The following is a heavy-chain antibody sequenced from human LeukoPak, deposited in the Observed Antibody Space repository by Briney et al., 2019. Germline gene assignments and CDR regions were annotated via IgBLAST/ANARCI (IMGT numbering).Heavy chain of an antibody. Sequence: GSSVKVSCKASGGTFSSYAISWVRQAPGQGLEWMGGIIPIFGTANYAQKFQGRVTITTDESTSTAYMELRSLRSDDTAVYYCAGGSLGSDELDYWGQGTLVTVSS. CDR3: AGGSLGSDELDY. J-gene: IGHJ4*02. D-gene: IGHD3-10*01. CDR2: IIPIFGTA. V-gene: IGHV1-69*05. CDR1: GGTFSSYA.